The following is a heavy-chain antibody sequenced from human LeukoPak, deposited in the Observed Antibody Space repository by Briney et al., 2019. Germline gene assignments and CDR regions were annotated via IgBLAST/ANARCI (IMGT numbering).Heavy chain of an antibody. Sequence: GGSLRLSCASSGFTFSSYAMGWVGPAPGKGLEGVAVIWYDGSNKYYADSVKGRFTISRDNSKNTLYLQMNSLRAEDTAVYYCARSVDTAMVRLLNWFDPWGQGTLVTVSS. V-gene: IGHV3-33*08. CDR3: ARSVDTAMVRLLNWFDP. D-gene: IGHD5-18*01. CDR2: IWYDGSNK. CDR1: GFTFSSYA. J-gene: IGHJ5*02.